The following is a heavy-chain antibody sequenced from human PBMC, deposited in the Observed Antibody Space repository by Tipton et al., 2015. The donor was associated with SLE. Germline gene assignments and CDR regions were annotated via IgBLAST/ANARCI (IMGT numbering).Heavy chain of an antibody. J-gene: IGHJ4*02. CDR1: GESFSGYY. V-gene: IGHV4-34*01. Sequence: TLSLTCAVYGESFSGYYWSWIRQPPGKGLEWIGSIYDTGNTYYNPSLKSRVTISEDTSRNQFSLKLTSVTAADTAVYYCVGWGSSGYYYGFDYWGQGTLVTVSS. CDR2: IYDTGNT. D-gene: IGHD3-22*01. CDR3: VGWGSSGYYYGFDY.